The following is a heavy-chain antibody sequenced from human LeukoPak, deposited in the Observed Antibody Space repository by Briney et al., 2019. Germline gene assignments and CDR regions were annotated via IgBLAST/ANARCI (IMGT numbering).Heavy chain of an antibody. J-gene: IGHJ5*02. CDR3: ARVGTGDYYDSGGYYLA. Sequence: SVKVSCKASGGTFSSYAISWVRQAPGQGLEWMGGIIPIFGTANYAQKFQGRVTITRDTSASTAYMELSSLRSEDTAVYYCARVGTGDYYDSGGYYLAWGQGTLVTVSS. D-gene: IGHD3-22*01. CDR2: IIPIFGTA. V-gene: IGHV1-69*05. CDR1: GGTFSSYA.